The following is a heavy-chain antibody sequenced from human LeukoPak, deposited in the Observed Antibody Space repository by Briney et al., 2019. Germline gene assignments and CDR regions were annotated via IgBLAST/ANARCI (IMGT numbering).Heavy chain of an antibody. CDR2: IIPIFGTA. CDR1: GGTFSSYA. V-gene: IGHV1-69*13. J-gene: IGHJ4*02. D-gene: IGHD2-21*02. Sequence: ASVKVSCKAPGGTFSSYAISWVRQAPGQGLEWMGGIIPIFGTANYAQKFQGRVTITADESMSTAYMELSSLRSEDTAVYYCAREVTAGTFDYWGQGTLVTVSS. CDR3: AREVTAGTFDY.